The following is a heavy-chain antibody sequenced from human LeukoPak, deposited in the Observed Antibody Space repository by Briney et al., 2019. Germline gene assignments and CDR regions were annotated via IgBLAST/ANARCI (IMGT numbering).Heavy chain of an antibody. V-gene: IGHV4-61*02. CDR2: IYSSGAT. CDR1: GGSISSSDYY. J-gene: IGHJ3*01. CDR3: AKRGDV. Sequence: PSETLSLTCTVSGGSISSSDYYWSWIRQPAGKGLEWIGRIYSSGATDYNPSLKSRVTISVDTSKNQFSPRLSSVTAADTAMYYCAKRGDVWGQGTMVTVSS.